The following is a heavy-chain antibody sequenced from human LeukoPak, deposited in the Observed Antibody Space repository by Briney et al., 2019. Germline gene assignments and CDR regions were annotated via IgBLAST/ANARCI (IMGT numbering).Heavy chain of an antibody. CDR3: ARAIIMVRGLGNFFDP. Sequence: SETLSLTCAASGGSISSAGFSWSWLRQPPGKGLEWIGSIYHAGSTYYNPSLKSRVTMSVDRSKKQFSLNLKSVNAADTAVYYCARAIIMVRGLGNFFDPWGQGTLVTVSS. J-gene: IGHJ5*02. CDR1: GGSISSAGFS. D-gene: IGHD3-10*01. CDR2: IYHAGST. V-gene: IGHV4-30-2*01.